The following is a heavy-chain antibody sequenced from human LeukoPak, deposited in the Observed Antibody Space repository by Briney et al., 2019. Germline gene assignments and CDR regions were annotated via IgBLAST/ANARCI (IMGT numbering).Heavy chain of an antibody. D-gene: IGHD2-15*01. Sequence: GGSLRLSCAASGFTVSNNYMSWVRQAPGKGLEWVSVIYSGGTIYYADSVKGRFTISRDNSKNTLYLQMNSLRDEDTAMYYCARGYCSGGSCYPSNFDCWGQGTLVTVSS. V-gene: IGHV3-66*02. CDR3: ARGYCSGGSCYPSNFDC. CDR2: IYSGGTI. J-gene: IGHJ4*02. CDR1: GFTVSNNY.